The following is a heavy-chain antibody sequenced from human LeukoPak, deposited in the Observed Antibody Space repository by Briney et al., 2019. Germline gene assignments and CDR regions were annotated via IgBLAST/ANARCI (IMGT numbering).Heavy chain of an antibody. D-gene: IGHD1-1*01. V-gene: IGHV3-21*04. CDR1: GFTFSSYS. J-gene: IGHJ4*02. CDR2: ISTSSSYI. CDR3: AKERTVSDY. Sequence: GGSLRLSCAASGFTFSSYSMNWVRQAPGKGLEWVSSISTSSSYINYADSVKGRFTISRDNSKNTLYLQMNSLRAEDTAVYYCAKERTVSDYWGQGTLVTVSS.